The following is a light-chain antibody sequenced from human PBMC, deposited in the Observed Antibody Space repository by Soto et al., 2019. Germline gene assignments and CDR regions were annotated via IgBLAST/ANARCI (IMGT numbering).Light chain of an antibody. V-gene: IGKV3-20*01. CDR1: QNVGSRY. J-gene: IGKJ1*01. CDR3: QQYGSSPRT. Sequence: EIVITQSPGTLSLSPGERATLSCRASQNVGSRYLAWYQQKPGQAPRLLIYGTSNRATGIPDRFSGSGSGTDFSLTISSLEPGDLAVYYCQQYGSSPRTFGQGTKVDI. CDR2: GTS.